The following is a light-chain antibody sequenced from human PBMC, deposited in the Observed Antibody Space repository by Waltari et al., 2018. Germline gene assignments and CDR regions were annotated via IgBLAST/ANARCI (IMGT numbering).Light chain of an antibody. CDR1: SSDVGGYNY. V-gene: IGLV2-14*01. CDR3: NSYARSSTPYV. CDR2: EVR. J-gene: IGLJ1*01. Sequence: QSALTQPASVSGSPGQSITIFCTGTSSDVGGYNYVPWYQQYPGKAPKLMIYEVRNRPSGVSNRFSGSKSGNTASLTISGLQAEDEADYYCNSYARSSTPYVFGSGTKVTVL.